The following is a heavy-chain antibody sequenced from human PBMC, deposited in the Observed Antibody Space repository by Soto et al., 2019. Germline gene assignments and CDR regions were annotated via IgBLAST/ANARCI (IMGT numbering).Heavy chain of an antibody. CDR1: GYSFTSYW. Sequence: AGESLKISCKGSGYSFTSYWIGWVRQMPGKGLEWMGIIYPGDSGTRYSPSFQGQVTISADKSISTAYLQWSSLKASDTAMYYCARQIYDSDTGPNFQYYFDSWGQGTPVTVSS. CDR2: IYPGDSGT. D-gene: IGHD3-22*01. CDR3: ARQIYDSDTGPNFQYYFDS. J-gene: IGHJ4*02. V-gene: IGHV5-51*01.